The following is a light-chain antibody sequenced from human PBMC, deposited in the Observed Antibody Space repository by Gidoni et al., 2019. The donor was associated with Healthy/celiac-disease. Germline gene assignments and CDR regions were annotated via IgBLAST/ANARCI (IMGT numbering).Light chain of an antibody. CDR1: SSNIGKNY. CDR3: GTWDSSLSALYV. Sequence: SVLTQPHPVSAAPGPQVTISCSGSSSNIGKNYVSGYQPLPGTAPKLLIYDNNKRPSGIPDRFSGSKSVTSATLGITGLQTGDEADYYCGTWDSSLSALYVFGTGTKVTVL. CDR2: DNN. V-gene: IGLV1-51*01. J-gene: IGLJ1*01.